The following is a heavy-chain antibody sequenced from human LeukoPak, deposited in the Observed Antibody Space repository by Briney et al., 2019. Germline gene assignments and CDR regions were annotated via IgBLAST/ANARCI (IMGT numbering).Heavy chain of an antibody. J-gene: IGHJ4*02. Sequence: GASVKVSCKASGYTFTGYYMHWVRQAPGQGLEWMGWINPDSGGTNFAQKFQGRVTMTRDTAISTAYMELSRLRSDDTAVYYCGRDFRDSLDYWGQGTLVTVSS. CDR3: GRDFRDSLDY. V-gene: IGHV1-2*02. CDR2: INPDSGGT. CDR1: GYTFTGYY.